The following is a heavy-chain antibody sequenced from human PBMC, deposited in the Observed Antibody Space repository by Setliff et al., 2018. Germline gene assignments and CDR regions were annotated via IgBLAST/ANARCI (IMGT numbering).Heavy chain of an antibody. CDR3: ARSPANGGHDAFDI. CDR2: ISPDSIYI. J-gene: IGHJ3*02. V-gene: IGHV3-21*01. Sequence: GGSLRLSCAASGFTFRTFSMHWVRQAPGKGLEWVSSISPDSIYIYYADSVRGRLTISRDNARDSLYLQMNSLGAEDTAVYYCARSPANGGHDAFDIWGRGTMVTVSS. D-gene: IGHD6-25*01. CDR1: GFTFRTFS.